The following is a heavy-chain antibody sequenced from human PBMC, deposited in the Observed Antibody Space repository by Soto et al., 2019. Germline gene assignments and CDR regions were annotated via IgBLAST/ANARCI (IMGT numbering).Heavy chain of an antibody. Sequence: SETQSLTFAVYGGSVKGYYCRWIRQPPGKGLEWIGEINHSGSTNYNPSLKSRVTISVDTSKNQFSLRLSSVTAADTAVYYCARGYSNFDYRGEGPLVTVSS. J-gene: IGHJ4*02. D-gene: IGHD2-15*01. V-gene: IGHV4-34*01. CDR1: GGSVKGYY. CDR2: INHSGST. CDR3: ARGYSNFDY.